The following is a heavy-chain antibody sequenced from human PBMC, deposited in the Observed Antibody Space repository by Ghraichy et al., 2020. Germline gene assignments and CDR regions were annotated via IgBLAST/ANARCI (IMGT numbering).Heavy chain of an antibody. J-gene: IGHJ4*02. D-gene: IGHD3-22*01. Sequence: GSLNISCAASGFTFSSYAMIWVRQAPGKGLEWVSSISGSGGTTYYADSVKGRFIISRDSSKNTLYLQMNSLRVEDTAVYYCAKDFYYDSSGYYYFDYWGQGTLVTVSS. V-gene: IGHV3-23*01. CDR3: AKDFYYDSSGYYYFDY. CDR2: ISGSGGTT. CDR1: GFTFSSYA.